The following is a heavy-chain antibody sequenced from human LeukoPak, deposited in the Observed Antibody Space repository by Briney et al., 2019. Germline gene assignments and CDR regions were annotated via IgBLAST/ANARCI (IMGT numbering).Heavy chain of an antibody. Sequence: GGSLRLSCAASGFTFSSYSRNWVRQAPGKGLEWVSSISSSSSYIYYADSVKGRFTISRDNSKNTLYLQMSGLRADDTAVYYCAKDGTPGDYWGQGTRVTVSS. V-gene: IGHV3-21*04. J-gene: IGHJ4*02. CDR1: GFTFSSYS. D-gene: IGHD2-15*01. CDR2: ISSSSSYI. CDR3: AKDGTPGDY.